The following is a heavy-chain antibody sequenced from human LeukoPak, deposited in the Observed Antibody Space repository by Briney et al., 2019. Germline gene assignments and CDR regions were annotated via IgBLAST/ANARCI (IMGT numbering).Heavy chain of an antibody. Sequence: SETLSLTCTVSGYSISSGYYWGWIRQPPGKGLEWIGSIYHSGSTYYNPSLKSRVTISVDTSKNQFSLKLSSVTAADTAVYYCAHGYYDSSGYYYRFAFDIWGQGTMVTVSS. CDR2: IYHSGST. D-gene: IGHD3-22*01. J-gene: IGHJ3*02. CDR3: AHGYYDSSGYYYRFAFDI. V-gene: IGHV4-38-2*02. CDR1: GYSISSGYY.